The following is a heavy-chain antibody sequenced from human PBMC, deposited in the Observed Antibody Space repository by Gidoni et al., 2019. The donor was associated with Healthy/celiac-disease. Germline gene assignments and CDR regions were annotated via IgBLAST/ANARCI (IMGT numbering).Heavy chain of an antibody. CDR2: INPSGST. J-gene: IGHJ5*02. V-gene: IGHV4-34*01. Sequence: QVQLPQWGAGLLQPSETLSLTCAVYGGSFSGYYWSWIRQPPGKGLEWIGEINPSGSTNYNPSLKSRVTISVDTSKNQFSLKLSSVTAADTAVYYCARKAMVRGVTNWFDPWGQGTLVTVSS. CDR3: ARKAMVRGVTNWFDP. CDR1: GGSFSGYY. D-gene: IGHD3-10*01.